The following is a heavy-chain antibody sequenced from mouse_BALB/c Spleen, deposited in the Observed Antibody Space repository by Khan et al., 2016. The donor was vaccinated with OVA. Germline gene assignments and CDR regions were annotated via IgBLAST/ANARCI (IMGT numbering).Heavy chain of an antibody. CDR1: GYTFTDYD. D-gene: IGHD2-1*01. Sequence: QVQLQQSGPELVKPGASVKMSCKTSGYTFTDYDIRWVKQRTGQGLEWIGEIYPGSGSTYYNEKFKGKATLTADKSSNTAYMQLSSLTYEDSAVYFCAKIFYGNSYAMDYGGQGTAVTVSS. CDR2: IYPGSGST. CDR3: AKIFYGNSYAMDY. V-gene: IGHV1-77*01. J-gene: IGHJ4*01.